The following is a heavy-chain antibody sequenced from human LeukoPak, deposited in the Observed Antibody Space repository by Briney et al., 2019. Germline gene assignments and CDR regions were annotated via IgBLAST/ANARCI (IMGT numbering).Heavy chain of an antibody. Sequence: GGSLRLSCAASGFTFSTHGVNWVRQAPGKGLEWVSFIDTTTSYKYYADSVKGRFTISRDNAKNSLYPQMNSLRADDTAFYYCARGRSITILRGVAISDGFDIWGQGTMVTVSS. D-gene: IGHD3-10*01. CDR1: GFTFSTHG. CDR2: IDTTTSYK. J-gene: IGHJ3*02. CDR3: ARGRSITILRGVAISDGFDI. V-gene: IGHV3-21*01.